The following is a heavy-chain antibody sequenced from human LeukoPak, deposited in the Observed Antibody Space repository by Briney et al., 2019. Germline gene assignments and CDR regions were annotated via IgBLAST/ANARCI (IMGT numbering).Heavy chain of an antibody. CDR2: NNHRGST. CDR3: ARTTAGYCRGRSCYSYYYYMDV. CDR1: GGSFSGYY. Sequence: SETLSLTCAVYGGSFSGYYWSWIRQPPGKGMEWVGENNHRGSTNYNPSLRSRDTISVDTSKNQLSLSLSSVAPSDTRVYYCARTTAGYCRGRSCYSYYYYMDVWGKGTTVTVSS. J-gene: IGHJ6*03. D-gene: IGHD2-15*01. V-gene: IGHV4-34*01.